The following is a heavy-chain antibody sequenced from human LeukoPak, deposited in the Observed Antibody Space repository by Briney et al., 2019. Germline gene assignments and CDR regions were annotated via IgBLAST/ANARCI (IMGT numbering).Heavy chain of an antibody. Sequence: GGSLTLSCAASGFTFSDYYMSWIRQAPGKGLEWVSYISSSGNTLYYADSVKGRFTISRDNAKNSLYLQMSSLRAEDTAVYYCAKDQAYYDSGAFDYWGQGTLVTVSS. V-gene: IGHV3-11*01. CDR1: GFTFSDYY. CDR3: AKDQAYYDSGAFDY. J-gene: IGHJ4*02. D-gene: IGHD3-22*01. CDR2: ISSSGNTL.